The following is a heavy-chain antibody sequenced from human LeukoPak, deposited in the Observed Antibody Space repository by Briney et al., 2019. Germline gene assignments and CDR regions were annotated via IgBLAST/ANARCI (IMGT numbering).Heavy chain of an antibody. CDR3: ARTYGSSGLGYFDL. V-gene: IGHV4-59*01. CDR1: GGSISSYY. CDR2: IYYSGST. Sequence: PSETLSLTCTVSGGSISSYYWSWFRQPPGKGLEWIGYIYYSGSTNYSPSLKSRLTISVDTSKNQFSLKLSSVTAADTAVYYCARTYGSSGLGYFDLWGRGTLVTVSS. J-gene: IGHJ2*01. D-gene: IGHD6-13*01.